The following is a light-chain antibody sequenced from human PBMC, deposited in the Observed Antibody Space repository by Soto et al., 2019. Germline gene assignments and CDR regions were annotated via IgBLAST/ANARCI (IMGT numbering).Light chain of an antibody. CDR2: GAS. V-gene: IGKV1-39*01. CDR3: QQSYSLPHT. J-gene: IGKJ2*01. Sequence: DLQMTQSPSSLSASVGDKVTITCRASQIIITYLNWYQQKPGKAPKLLIYGASNLESGVPSRFSGGGSGTDFTLTISSLQAEDFATYYCQQSYSLPHTFGQGTKLQIK. CDR1: QIIITY.